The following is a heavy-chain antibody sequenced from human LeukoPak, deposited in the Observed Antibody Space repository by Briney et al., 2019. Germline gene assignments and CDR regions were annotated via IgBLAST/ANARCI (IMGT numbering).Heavy chain of an antibody. CDR3: AREAQAQAFDI. CDR2: IYYSGST. V-gene: IGHV4-59*01. J-gene: IGHJ3*02. CDR1: GGSISSYY. Sequence: SSETLSLTCTVSGGSISSYYWSWIRQPPGKGLEWIGYIYYSGSTNYNPSLKSRVTISVDTSKNQFSLKLSSVTAADTAVYYCAREAQAQAFDIWGQGTMVTVSS.